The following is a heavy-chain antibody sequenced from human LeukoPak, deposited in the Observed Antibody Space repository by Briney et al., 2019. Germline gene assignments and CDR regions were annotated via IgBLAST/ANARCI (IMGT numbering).Heavy chain of an antibody. V-gene: IGHV3-48*01. D-gene: IGHD2-8*01. J-gene: IGHJ6*02. CDR3: ARAMGYYGMDV. Sequence: PGGSLRLSCSASGFTFSSYSMNWVRQAPGKGLEWVSYISSSSSTIYYADSVKGRFTISRDNAKNSLYLQMNSLRAEDTAVYHCARAMGYYGMDVWGQGTTVTVSS. CDR1: GFTFSSYS. CDR2: ISSSSSTI.